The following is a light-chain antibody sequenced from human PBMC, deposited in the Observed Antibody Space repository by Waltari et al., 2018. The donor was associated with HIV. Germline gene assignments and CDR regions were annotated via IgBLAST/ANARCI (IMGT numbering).Light chain of an antibody. J-gene: IGKJ3*01. CDR3: QQYGGSSFT. Sequence: EIVLTQSPGTLSLSPGERATLSCRASQSVSNNYLAWYQQKPGQAPRLLIDGASSRATDIPDRFSGSGSGTDFTLTISRLEPEDFAVYYCQQYGGSSFTFGPGTKVDIK. CDR2: GAS. V-gene: IGKV3-20*01. CDR1: QSVSNNY.